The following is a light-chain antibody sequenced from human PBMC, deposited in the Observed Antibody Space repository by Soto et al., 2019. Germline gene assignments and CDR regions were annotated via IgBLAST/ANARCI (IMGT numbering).Light chain of an antibody. Sequence: ENVLTQSPGTLSLSPGERATLSCRASQSVSSNYFAWFQQMPGQAPRLLIYDASRRATGIPDRFSGSGSGTDFTLTINGLEPEDFAVYFCQQYGSSPLTFGPGTKVDI. CDR3: QQYGSSPLT. V-gene: IGKV3-20*01. CDR1: QSVSSNY. CDR2: DAS. J-gene: IGKJ3*01.